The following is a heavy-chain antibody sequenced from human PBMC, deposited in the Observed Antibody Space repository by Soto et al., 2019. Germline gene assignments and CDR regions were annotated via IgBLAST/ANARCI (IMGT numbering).Heavy chain of an antibody. CDR2: IYYSGST. J-gene: IGHJ4*02. Sequence: SGPLSLTRTVPRGSLRLNYWSWIRLPPGQGMEWIGYIYYSGSTNYNPSLKSRVTISVDTSKNQFSLKLSSVTAADTAVYYCARFDYYDGSGYLDIGPKWGQGTLVIGSS. CDR1: RGSLRLNY. CDR3: ARFDYYDGSGYLDIGPK. D-gene: IGHD3-22*01. V-gene: IGHV4-59*01.